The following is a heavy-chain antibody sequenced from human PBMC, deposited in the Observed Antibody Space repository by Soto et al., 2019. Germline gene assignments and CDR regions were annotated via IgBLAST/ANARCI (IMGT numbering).Heavy chain of an antibody. J-gene: IGHJ4*02. V-gene: IGHV3-33*01. D-gene: IGHD1-26*01. Sequence: GGSLRLSCEASGFIFSTYGMHWVRQAPGKGLEWVAVIWYDGSNKYYADSVKGRFTISRDNSKNTLYLQMNSLRAEDTAVYYCARAVGPFDYWGQGTLVTVPS. CDR1: GFIFSTYG. CDR2: IWYDGSNK. CDR3: ARAVGPFDY.